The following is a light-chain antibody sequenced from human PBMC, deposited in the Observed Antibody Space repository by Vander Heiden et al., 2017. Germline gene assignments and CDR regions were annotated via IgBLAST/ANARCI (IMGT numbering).Light chain of an antibody. Sequence: DIQMTQSPSTLSASVGDRVPIPCRASQSISSWLAWYQQKPGKAPKLLIYKASSLESGVPSRFSGSGSGTEFTLTISSLQPDDFATYYCQQYNSYSPWTFGQGTKVEIK. V-gene: IGKV1-5*03. CDR1: QSISSW. CDR3: QQYNSYSPWT. CDR2: KAS. J-gene: IGKJ1*01.